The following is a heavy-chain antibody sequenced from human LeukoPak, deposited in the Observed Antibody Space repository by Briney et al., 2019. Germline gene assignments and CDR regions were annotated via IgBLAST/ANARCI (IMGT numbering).Heavy chain of an antibody. V-gene: IGHV3-7*03. Sequence: GGSLSLSCAPSGFTFSSYWMNWARQAPGKGLEREANKNQNGHKNHYLDSVQSRYTNTKDNANTALSLQMTNCRAEDTAVYFCAKGGGLDVWGQGATVPVS. CDR2: KNQNGHKN. J-gene: IGHJ6*02. CDR3: AKGGGLDV. D-gene: IGHD3-16*01. CDR1: GFTFSSYW.